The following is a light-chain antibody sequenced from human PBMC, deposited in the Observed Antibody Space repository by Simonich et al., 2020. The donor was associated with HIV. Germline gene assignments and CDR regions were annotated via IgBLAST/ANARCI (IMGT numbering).Light chain of an antibody. CDR3: QQYGSSPRT. CDR2: GAS. CDR1: QSVSSSY. J-gene: IGKJ1*01. V-gene: IGKV3-20*01. Sequence: EIVLTQSPGTLSLSPEERATLSCRASQSVSSSYLAWYQQKPGQAPRLLIYGASSRATGIPDRFSGSGSGTDFTLTISRLEPEDFAVYYCQQYGSSPRTFGQGTKVESK.